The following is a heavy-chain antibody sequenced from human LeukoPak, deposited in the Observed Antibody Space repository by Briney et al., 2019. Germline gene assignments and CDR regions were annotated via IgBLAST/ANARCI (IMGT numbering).Heavy chain of an antibody. CDR3: ARGNSYLDY. CDR2: IYYSGST. CDR1: GXSITTYY. D-gene: IGHD5-18*01. J-gene: IGHJ4*02. V-gene: IGHV4-59*01. Sequence: TSETLSLTCTVSGXSITTYYGNWIRQPPGKGLEWIGYIYYSGSTNYNPSLKSRVTISVDTSKNQFSLKLSSVTAADTAVYYCARGNSYLDYWGQGTLVTVSS.